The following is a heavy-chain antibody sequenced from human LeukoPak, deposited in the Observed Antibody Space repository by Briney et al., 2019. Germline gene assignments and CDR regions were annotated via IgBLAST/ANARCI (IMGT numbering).Heavy chain of an antibody. CDR2: INPNSGGT. Sequence: ASVKVSCKASGYTFTGYYMHWVRQVPGQGLEWMGWINPNSGGTNYAQKFQGRVTMTRDTSISTAYMELSRLRSDDTAVYYCARDLEPYGSGSYNYFDYWGQGTLVTVSS. V-gene: IGHV1-2*02. CDR3: ARDLEPYGSGSYNYFDY. D-gene: IGHD3-10*01. J-gene: IGHJ4*02. CDR1: GYTFTGYY.